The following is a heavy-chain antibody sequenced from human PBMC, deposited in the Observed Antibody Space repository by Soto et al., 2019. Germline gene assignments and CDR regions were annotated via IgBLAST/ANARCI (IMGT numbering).Heavy chain of an antibody. D-gene: IGHD5-18*01. CDR2: IYHSGST. CDR3: AREPGGGYNYGRPFDY. Sequence: SETLSLTCAVSGYSISSGYYWGWIRQPPGKGLEWIGSIYHSGSTYFNPSLKSRVTISVDTSKNQLSLKLSSVTAADTAVYYCAREPGGGYNYGRPFDYWGQGTLVTVSS. CDR1: GYSISSGYY. J-gene: IGHJ4*02. V-gene: IGHV4-38-2*02.